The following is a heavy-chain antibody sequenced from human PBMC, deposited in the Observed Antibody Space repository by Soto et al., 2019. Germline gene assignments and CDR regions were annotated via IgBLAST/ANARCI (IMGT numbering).Heavy chain of an antibody. D-gene: IGHD2-15*01. J-gene: IGHJ3*02. CDR1: GFTFSSYW. Sequence: PGXSLRLSCAASGFTFSSYWLHWFRQAPVKGLVWVSRIKSDGSSTSYADSVKGRFTISRDNAKNTLYLQMNSLRAEDTAVYYCARVVVPHTEYDAFDIWGQGTMVTVSS. CDR2: IKSDGSST. CDR3: ARVVVPHTEYDAFDI. V-gene: IGHV3-74*01.